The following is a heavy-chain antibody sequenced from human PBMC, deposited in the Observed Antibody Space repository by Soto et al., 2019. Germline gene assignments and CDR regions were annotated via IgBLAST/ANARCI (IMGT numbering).Heavy chain of an antibody. CDR3: AKRTTLESRWDY. Sequence: EVQLLESGGGLVQPGGSLRLSCAASGFTFSSHSMYWFRQAPGRGLEWVSGITGSGDKTYYPDSVKGRFTMSRDNSNNTVYLQMSSLRPEDTAFYYCAKRTTLESRWDYWGQGVLVTVSS. CDR2: ITGSGDKT. J-gene: IGHJ4*02. D-gene: IGHD6-19*01. V-gene: IGHV3-23*01. CDR1: GFTFSSHS.